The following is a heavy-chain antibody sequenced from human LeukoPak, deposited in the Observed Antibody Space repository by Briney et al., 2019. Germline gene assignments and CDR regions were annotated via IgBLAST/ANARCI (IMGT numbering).Heavy chain of an antibody. Sequence: QTGGSLRLSCAASGFAFSGFEMNWVRQAPGKGPEWIAYIDVTGKKIRYADSVKGRFTISGDNANSSVYLQMNSLRVDDTAVYYCARENYVRGYDYWGQGTLVTVSS. D-gene: IGHD3-16*01. J-gene: IGHJ4*02. CDR3: ARENYVRGYDY. CDR2: IDVTGKKI. V-gene: IGHV3-48*03. CDR1: GFAFSGFE.